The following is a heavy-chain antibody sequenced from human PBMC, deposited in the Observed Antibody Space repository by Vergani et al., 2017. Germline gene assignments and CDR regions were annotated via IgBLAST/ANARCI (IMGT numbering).Heavy chain of an antibody. CDR3: ARETEYYDFWSGYYTRVGENWFDP. V-gene: IGHV4-39*07. Sequence: QLQLQESGPGLVKPSETLSLTCTVSGGSISSSSYYWGWIRQPPGKGLEWIGGIDYSGSTYYNPSLKSRVTISVDTSKNQFSLKLSSVTAADTAVYYCARETEYYDFWSGYYTRVGENWFDPWGQGTLVTVSS. CDR1: GGSISSSSYY. D-gene: IGHD3-3*01. J-gene: IGHJ5*02. CDR2: IDYSGST.